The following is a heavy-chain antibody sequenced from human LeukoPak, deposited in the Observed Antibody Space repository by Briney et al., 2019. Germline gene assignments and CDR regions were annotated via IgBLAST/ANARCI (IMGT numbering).Heavy chain of an antibody. CDR3: ARDRGGGHMDV. J-gene: IGHJ6*03. CDR1: GFTFSNYW. V-gene: IGHV3-74*01. D-gene: IGHD2-15*01. Sequence: GGSLRLSCAASGFTFSNYWMHWVRQAPGKGLVWVSRISSDGINTSYADSVKGRFTISRDNAKNTLNLQMNSLRAEDTAVYYCARDRGGGHMDVWGKGTTVTISS. CDR2: ISSDGINT.